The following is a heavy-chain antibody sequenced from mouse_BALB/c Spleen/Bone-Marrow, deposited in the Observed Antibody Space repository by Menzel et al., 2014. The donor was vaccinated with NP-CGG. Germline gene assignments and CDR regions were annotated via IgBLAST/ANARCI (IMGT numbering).Heavy chain of an antibody. J-gene: IGHJ4*01. Sequence: QVQLKESGPGPVAPSQSLSITCTVSGFSLTSYDISWIRQPPGKGQEWLGVIWTGGGTNYNSAFMSRLSISKDNSKSQVFLKMNSLQTDDTAIYYCVRDGKVRGGAAMDCWGQGTSVTVSS. CDR2: IWTGGGT. CDR1: GFSLTSYD. D-gene: IGHD2-14*01. V-gene: IGHV2-9-2*01. CDR3: VRDGKVRGGAAMDC.